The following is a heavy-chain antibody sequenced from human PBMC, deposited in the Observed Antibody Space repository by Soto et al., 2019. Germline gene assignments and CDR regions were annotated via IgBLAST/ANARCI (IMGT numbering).Heavy chain of an antibody. CDR2: IYYSGST. D-gene: IGHD3-22*01. V-gene: IGHV4-59*01. CDR1: DGSISSYY. CDR3: ATFYDSSGYAPSYAFDI. Sequence: SETLSVTCTVSDGSISSYYCSWISQPPGKGLEWIGYIYYSGSTNYNPSLKSRVTISVDTSKNQFSLKLSSVTAEDTAVYYCATFYDSSGYAPSYAFDIRGQGTMVTVSS. J-gene: IGHJ3*02.